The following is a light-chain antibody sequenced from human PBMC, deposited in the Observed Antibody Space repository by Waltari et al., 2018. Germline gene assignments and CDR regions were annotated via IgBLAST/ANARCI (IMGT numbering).Light chain of an antibody. V-gene: IGLV1-51*02. Sequence: QSVLTQPPSVSAAPGQKVIISCSGSGSNIGSNYVSWYQQVPGTAPKLLIHENNKRPAGIRDLSSGSNAATSATPSITGLQPGDEADYYCGAWDTSLTVGVFGGGTKVTVL. CDR1: GSNIGSNY. J-gene: IGLJ3*02. CDR2: ENN. CDR3: GAWDTSLTVGV.